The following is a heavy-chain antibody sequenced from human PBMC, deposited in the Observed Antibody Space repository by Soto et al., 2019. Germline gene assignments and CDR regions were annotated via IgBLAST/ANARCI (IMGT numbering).Heavy chain of an antibody. CDR1: GFTFSSYA. CDR2: ISGSGGST. V-gene: IGHV3-23*01. J-gene: IGHJ4*02. D-gene: IGHD1-26*01. Sequence: EVQLLESGGGLVQPGGSLRLSCAASGFTFSSYAMTWVRQAPGKGLEWVSVISGSGGSTYYADSVKGRFTISRDNSKNTLYLQMNSLRTEDTAVYYCAKDSGSYFGYGDLIDYWGQGTLVTVSS. CDR3: AKDSGSYFGYGDLIDY.